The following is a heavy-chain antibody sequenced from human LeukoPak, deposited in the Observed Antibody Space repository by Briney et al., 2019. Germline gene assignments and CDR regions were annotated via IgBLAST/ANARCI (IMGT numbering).Heavy chain of an antibody. V-gene: IGHV1-69*05. CDR1: GGTFSSYT. Sequence: SVKVSCKASGGTFSSYTISWVRQAPGQGLEWVGRIIPIFGTANYAQKFQGRVTITTDESTSTAYMELSSLRSEDTAVYYCSRSNIVVVPAATYYYYMDVWGKGTTVTVSS. J-gene: IGHJ6*03. CDR3: SRSNIVVVPAATYYYYMDV. CDR2: IIPIFGTA. D-gene: IGHD2-2*01.